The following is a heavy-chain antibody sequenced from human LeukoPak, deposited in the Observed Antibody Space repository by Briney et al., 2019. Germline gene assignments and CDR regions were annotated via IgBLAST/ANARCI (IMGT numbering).Heavy chain of an antibody. V-gene: IGHV3-53*01. J-gene: IGHJ4*02. CDR3: AKDIHCTNGVCYPFNFDY. CDR1: GFTVSSNY. Sequence: GGSLRLSCAASGFTVSSNYMSWVRQAPGKGLEWVSVIYSGGNTYYADSVKGRFTISRDNSKNTLYLQMNSLRAEDTAVYYCAKDIHCTNGVCYPFNFDYWGQGTLVTVSS. D-gene: IGHD2-8*01. CDR2: IYSGGNT.